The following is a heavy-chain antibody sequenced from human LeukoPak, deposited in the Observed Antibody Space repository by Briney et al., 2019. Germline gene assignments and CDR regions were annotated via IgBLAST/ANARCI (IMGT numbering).Heavy chain of an antibody. CDR1: GGTFSSYA. J-gene: IGHJ4*02. Sequence: SVKVSCKASGGTFSSYAISWVRQAPGQGLEWMGGITPIFGTANYAQKFQGRVTITTDESTSTAYMELSSLRSEDTAVYYCAREASAPGSRIAAAGPFDYWGQGTLVTVSS. V-gene: IGHV1-69*05. D-gene: IGHD6-13*01. CDR3: AREASAPGSRIAAAGPFDY. CDR2: ITPIFGTA.